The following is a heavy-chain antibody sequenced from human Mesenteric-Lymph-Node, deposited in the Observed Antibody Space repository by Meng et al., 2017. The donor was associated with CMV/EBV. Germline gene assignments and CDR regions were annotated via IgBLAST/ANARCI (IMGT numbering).Heavy chain of an antibody. Sequence: GESLKISCAASGFTFSSYGMSWVRQAPGKGLEWVGRTRNKANSYTTEYAASVKGRFTISRDDSKNSLYLQMNSLKTEDTAVYYCARGAARTSYTDYWGQGTLVTVSS. J-gene: IGHJ4*02. D-gene: IGHD2-2*01. CDR3: ARGAARTSYTDY. CDR1: GFTFSSYG. V-gene: IGHV3-72*01. CDR2: TRNKANSYTT.